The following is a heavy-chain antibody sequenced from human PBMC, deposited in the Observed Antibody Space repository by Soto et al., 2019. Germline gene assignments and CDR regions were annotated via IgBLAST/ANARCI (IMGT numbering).Heavy chain of an antibody. CDR2: ISAYNGNT. J-gene: IGHJ4*02. CDR1: CYTFTSYG. D-gene: IGHD3-22*01. CDR3: AREVYDSSGRIQN. V-gene: IGHV1-18*01. Sequence: ASVKVSCKASCYTFTSYGISLFRHAPGQGLEWMGWISAYNGNTNYAQKLQGRVTMTTDTSTSTAYMELRSLRSDDTAVYYCAREVYDSSGRIQNWGQGTLVTVSS.